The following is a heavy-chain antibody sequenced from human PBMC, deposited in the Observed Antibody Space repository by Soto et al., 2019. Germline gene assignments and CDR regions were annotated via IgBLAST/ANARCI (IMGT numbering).Heavy chain of an antibody. Sequence: PGGSLRLSCAASGFTFSSYAMSWVRQAPGKGLEWVSAISGSGGSTYYADSVKGRFTISRDNSKNTLYLQMNSLRAEDTAVYYCATYCSSTSCYFSNYWGQGTLVTVSS. CDR2: ISGSGGST. V-gene: IGHV3-23*01. CDR3: ATYCSSTSCYFSNY. J-gene: IGHJ4*02. CDR1: GFTFSSYA. D-gene: IGHD2-2*01.